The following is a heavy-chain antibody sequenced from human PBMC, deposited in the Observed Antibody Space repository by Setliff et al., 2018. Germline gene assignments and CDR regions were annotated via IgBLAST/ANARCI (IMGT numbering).Heavy chain of an antibody. CDR2: VYYSGYT. D-gene: IGHD3-10*01. CDR1: GGSVSSASHY. V-gene: IGHV4-39*07. CDR3: ARVDFAMIQGVIGH. Sequence: SETLSLTCTVSGGSVSSASHYWGWIRQAPGKGMEWIGSVYYSGYTYYKPSLQSRVTMSVDTSNNQFSLKLTSVTAADTAVYYCARVDFAMIQGVIGHWGQGTLVTVSS. J-gene: IGHJ1*01.